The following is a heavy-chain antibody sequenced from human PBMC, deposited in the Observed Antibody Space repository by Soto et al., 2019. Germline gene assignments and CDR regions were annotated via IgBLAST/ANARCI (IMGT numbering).Heavy chain of an antibody. CDR3: AREEILEWLLYGWFDP. CDR2: TYYRSKWYN. V-gene: IGHV6-1*01. J-gene: IGHJ5*02. D-gene: IGHD3-3*01. Sequence: SQTLSLTCAISGDSVSSNSAAWNWIRQSPSRGFEWLGRTYYRSKWYNDYAVSVKSRITINPDTSKNQFSLQLNSVTPEDTAVYYCAREEILEWLLYGWFDPWGQGTLVTVSS. CDR1: GDSVSSNSAA.